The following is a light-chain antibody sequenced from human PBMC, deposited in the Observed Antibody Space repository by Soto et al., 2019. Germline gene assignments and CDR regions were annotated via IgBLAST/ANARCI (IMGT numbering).Light chain of an antibody. CDR3: CAFTSAGTWV. Sequence: QSVLTQPASVSGSPGQSITISCAGTSSDVGSHPLVSWYQQHPGKAPKLMISEDTKRPSGVSSRFSGSKSGNMASLTISGLQAEDEGDYYCCAFTSAGTWVFVGGTKVTVL. CDR2: EDT. J-gene: IGLJ3*02. CDR1: SSDVGSHPL. V-gene: IGLV2-23*01.